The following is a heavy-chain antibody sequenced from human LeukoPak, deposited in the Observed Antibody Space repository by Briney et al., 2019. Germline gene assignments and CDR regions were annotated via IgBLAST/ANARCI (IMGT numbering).Heavy chain of an antibody. CDR1: GYTFTSYD. Sequence: VASVKLSCNASGYTFTSYDINWVRQATGQGLGWMGWMNPNSGNTGYAQKFQGRVTMTRNASISTAYMELSSLRSEDTAVYYCARRRSYYYDSSGYYYSDYWGQGTLVTVSS. D-gene: IGHD3-22*01. CDR2: MNPNSGNT. V-gene: IGHV1-8*01. CDR3: ARRRSYYYDSSGYYYSDY. J-gene: IGHJ4*02.